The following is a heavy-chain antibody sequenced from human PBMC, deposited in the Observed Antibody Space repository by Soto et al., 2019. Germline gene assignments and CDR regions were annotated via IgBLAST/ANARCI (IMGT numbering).Heavy chain of an antibody. CDR3: TAAAIPVAGRHPDF. D-gene: IGHD6-19*01. Sequence: QVQLVQSGAEVKRPGASVKVSCTASGYMFTGYYLHWVRQAPGQGLERMGWINPQNGVTNYAQRFQGRVTMTRDSSISTAYMELSSLRSDDTAVYYCTAAAIPVAGRHPDFWGQGTLITVSS. CDR1: GYMFTGYY. V-gene: IGHV1-2*02. J-gene: IGHJ4*02. CDR2: INPQNGVT.